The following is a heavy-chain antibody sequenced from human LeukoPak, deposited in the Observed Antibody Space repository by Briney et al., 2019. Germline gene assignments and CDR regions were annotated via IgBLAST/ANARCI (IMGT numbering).Heavy chain of an antibody. CDR3: APIAAAGRGYYYYYMDV. CDR2: IYCSGST. V-gene: IGHV4-39*01. Sequence: SETLSLTCTVSGGSISSSSYYWGWIRQPPGKGLEWIGSIYCSGSTYYNPSLKSRVTISVDTSKNQFSLKLSSVTAADTAVYYCAPIAAAGRGYYYYYMDVWGKGTTVTVSS. CDR1: GGSISSSSYY. J-gene: IGHJ6*03. D-gene: IGHD6-13*01.